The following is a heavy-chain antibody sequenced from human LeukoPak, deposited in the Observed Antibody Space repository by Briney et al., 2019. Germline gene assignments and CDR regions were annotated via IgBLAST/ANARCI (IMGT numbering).Heavy chain of an antibody. CDR3: ARNYGSGSYGDY. J-gene: IGHJ4*02. D-gene: IGHD3-10*01. Sequence: GGSPRLSCAASGFTFSSYSMNWVRQAPGKGLEWVSSISGSSSYIYYADSVKGRFTISRDNAKNSLYLQMNSLRAEDTAVYYCARNYGSGSYGDYWGQGTLVTVSS. CDR1: GFTFSSYS. CDR2: ISGSSSYI. V-gene: IGHV3-21*01.